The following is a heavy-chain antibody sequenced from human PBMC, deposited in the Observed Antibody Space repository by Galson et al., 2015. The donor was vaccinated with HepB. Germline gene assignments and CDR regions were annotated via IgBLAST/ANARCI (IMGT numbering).Heavy chain of an antibody. CDR1: GLTFSSYN. J-gene: IGHJ5*02. V-gene: IGHV3-48*01. CDR2: ISRSSDTI. CDR3: ARGSYYSDDPIA. Sequence: SLRLSCAGFGLTFSSYNMNWVRQAPGKGLEWISFISRSSDTIHYADSVKGRFTISRDNAKDSLFLHMNSLRAEDTAIYYCARGSYYSDDPIAWGQGTLVTISS. D-gene: IGHD5-18*01.